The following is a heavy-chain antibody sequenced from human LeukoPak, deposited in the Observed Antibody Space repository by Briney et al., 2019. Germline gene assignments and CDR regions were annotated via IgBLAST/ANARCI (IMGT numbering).Heavy chain of an antibody. Sequence: PSETLSLTCTVSGGSISSGGYYWSWIRQRPEKGLEWLGYISYIGTIYYNPSLKSQVTISVDTSKTQFSLKLNSVTAADTAVYYCARDLGCSGGYCYSFYFDYWGQGTLVTVSS. V-gene: IGHV4-31*01. D-gene: IGHD2-15*01. CDR2: ISYIGTI. J-gene: IGHJ4*02. CDR3: ARDLGCSGGYCYSFYFDY. CDR1: GGSISSGGYY.